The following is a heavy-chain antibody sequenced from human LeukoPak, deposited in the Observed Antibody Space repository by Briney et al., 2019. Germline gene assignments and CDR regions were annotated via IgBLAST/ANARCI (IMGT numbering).Heavy chain of an antibody. J-gene: IGHJ4*02. CDR2: ISSSGSTI. CDR1: GFIFSRYE. Sequence: GGPRRVYRAASGFIFSRYEMNRHHSPPRKGLEWVSYISSSGSTIYYADSVKGRFTISRDNAKNSLYLQMNSLRAEDTAVYYCARPGSYLNDYWGQGTLVTVSS. CDR3: ARPGSYLNDY. D-gene: IGHD1-26*01. V-gene: IGHV3-48*03.